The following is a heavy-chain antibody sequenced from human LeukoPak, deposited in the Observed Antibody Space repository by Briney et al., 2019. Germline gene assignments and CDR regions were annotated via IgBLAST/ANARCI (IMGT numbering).Heavy chain of an antibody. D-gene: IGHD1-14*01. J-gene: IGHJ4*02. Sequence: PGGSLRLSCAASGFTLNRYWMSWVRQAPEKGLEWGANINEDGGERHYVDSVKGRFTISRDNAKNSLYLQMNSLRAEDTAVYYCARGGNLENWGGGTLVTVSS. CDR3: ARGGNLEN. V-gene: IGHV3-7*01. CDR1: GFTLNRYW. CDR2: INEDGGER.